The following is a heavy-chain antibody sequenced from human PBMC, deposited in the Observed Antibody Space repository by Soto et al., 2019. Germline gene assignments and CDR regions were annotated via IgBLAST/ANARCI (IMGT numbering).Heavy chain of an antibody. CDR3: ARARLLWCGELFSWFDP. CDR1: GFTFSSYA. Sequence: QVQLVESGGGVVQPGRSLRLSCAASGFTFSSYAMHWVRQAPGRGLEWVAVISYDGSNKYYADSVKGRFTISRDNSKNTLYLQMHSLRAEDTAVYYCARARLLWCGELFSWFDPWGQGTLVTVSS. V-gene: IGHV3-30-3*01. CDR2: ISYDGSNK. J-gene: IGHJ5*02. D-gene: IGHD3-10*01.